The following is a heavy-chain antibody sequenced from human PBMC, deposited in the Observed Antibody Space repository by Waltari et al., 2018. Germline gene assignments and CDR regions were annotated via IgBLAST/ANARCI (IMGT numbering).Heavy chain of an antibody. J-gene: IGHJ5*01. Sequence: QPHLQESVPGLVNPSETLSLTCNVSGDSISRGPQYWGWIRQPQGRRLKWIGTGYYSGSMYYNPVRKNRITFSVDTSKNQFSLKMTYVTAADTAMYYCARLVGTMVRGVRTRIDSWGRGMWVTVSS. CDR1: GDSISRGPQY. V-gene: IGHV4-39*01. CDR2: GYYSGSM. D-gene: IGHD3-10*01. CDR3: ARLVGTMVRGVRTRIDS.